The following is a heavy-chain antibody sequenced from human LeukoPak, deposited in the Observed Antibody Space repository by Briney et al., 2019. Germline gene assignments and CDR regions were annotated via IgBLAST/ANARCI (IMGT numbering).Heavy chain of an antibody. Sequence: SETLSLTCGVSGYSISRGYYWAWIRQPPGKGLEWIGTIYHTGSTYYTPSLGSRVTISVDTSKNEFSLNLNSVTAADTAVYYCARAGWIITSGIDYWGQGAPVTVSS. D-gene: IGHD3-10*01. CDR3: ARAGWIITSGIDY. J-gene: IGHJ4*02. V-gene: IGHV4-38-2*01. CDR2: IYHTGST. CDR1: GYSISRGYY.